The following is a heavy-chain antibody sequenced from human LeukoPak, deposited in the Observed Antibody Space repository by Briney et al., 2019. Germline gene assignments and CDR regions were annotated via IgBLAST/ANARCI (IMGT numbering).Heavy chain of an antibody. Sequence: GTSLRLSCAASGFSFRRYDMRWVRQAPGKGLEWVAATSYDGTSELYADFVKGRFSISRDNSRNTLSLQMDTLRPEDTAIYYCARAKGLAGSYLDNWFDPWGQGTRVIVSS. V-gene: IGHV3-30*04. J-gene: IGHJ5*02. CDR1: GFSFRRYD. CDR3: ARAKGLAGSYLDNWFDP. CDR2: TSYDGTSE. D-gene: IGHD1-26*01.